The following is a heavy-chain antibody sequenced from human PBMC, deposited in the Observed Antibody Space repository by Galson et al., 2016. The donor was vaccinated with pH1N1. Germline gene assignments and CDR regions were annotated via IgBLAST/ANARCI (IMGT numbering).Heavy chain of an antibody. V-gene: IGHV3-7*01. CDR2: IKQDGSEK. Sequence: SLRLSCAGSGFTCSNYWMTWVRQAPGKGLEWVANIKQDGSEKFYVASVKGRFTISRDNAKNSLSLQMNSLRAEDTAMYYCARAIAAADSAWGQGTMVTVSS. CDR1: GFTCSNYW. D-gene: IGHD6-13*01. J-gene: IGHJ3*01. CDR3: ARAIAAADSA.